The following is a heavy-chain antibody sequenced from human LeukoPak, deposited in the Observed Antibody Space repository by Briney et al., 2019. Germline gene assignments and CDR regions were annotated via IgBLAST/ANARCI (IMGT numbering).Heavy chain of an antibody. CDR3: ARDYDFWSGYYSPTRGYFGY. D-gene: IGHD3-3*01. V-gene: IGHV3-30*02. J-gene: IGHJ4*02. Sequence: GGSLRLSCAASGFTFSGSGMHWVRQAPGKGLEGVTFIRYDGSNKFYTDSVKGRFPLPRDNSKNTLYLQMDSLRAEDTAVYYCARDYDFWSGYYSPTRGYFGYWGQGTLVTVSS. CDR1: GFTFSGSG. CDR2: IRYDGSNK.